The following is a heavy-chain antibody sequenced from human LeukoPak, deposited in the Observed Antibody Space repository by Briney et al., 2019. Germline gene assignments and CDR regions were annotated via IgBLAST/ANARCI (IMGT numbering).Heavy chain of an antibody. D-gene: IGHD6-6*01. Sequence: GGSLRLSCAASGFTFSSYDMSWVRQAPGKGLEWVSAISGSDGSTYYADSVKGRFTISRDNSKNTLYLQMNSLRVEDTAVYYCARHRSSWLIDYWGQGTLVTVSS. CDR1: GFTFSSYD. J-gene: IGHJ4*02. V-gene: IGHV3-23*01. CDR3: ARHRSSWLIDY. CDR2: ISGSDGST.